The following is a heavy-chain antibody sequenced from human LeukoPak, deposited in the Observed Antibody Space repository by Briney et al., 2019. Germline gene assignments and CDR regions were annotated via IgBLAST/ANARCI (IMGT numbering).Heavy chain of an antibody. CDR1: GFTFSNYA. V-gene: IGHV3-64*01. D-gene: IGHD6-19*01. CDR3: AREVRQWLVDY. CDR2: ISGNGGST. Sequence: PGGSLRLSCAASGFTFSNYAMHWVRQVPGKGPEYVSVISGNGGSTYYANSVKGRFIISRDNPKNTLYLQMGSLTVEDMAVYYCAREVRQWLVDYWGQGTLVTVSS. J-gene: IGHJ4*02.